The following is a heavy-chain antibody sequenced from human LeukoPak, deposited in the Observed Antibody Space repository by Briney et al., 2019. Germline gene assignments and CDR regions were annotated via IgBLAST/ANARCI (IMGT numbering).Heavy chain of an antibody. CDR3: ATEYCASSSCRFDS. CDR2: IYTSGST. D-gene: IGHD2-2*01. V-gene: IGHV4-4*07. CDR1: GGSISSYY. Sequence: SETLSLTCTVSGGSISSYYWSWIRQPAGKGLEWIGHIYTSGSTNYNPSLKSRVTISLDTSKKQFSLKLTSVTAADTAIYYCATEYCASSSCRFDSWGQGTLVTVSS. J-gene: IGHJ4*02.